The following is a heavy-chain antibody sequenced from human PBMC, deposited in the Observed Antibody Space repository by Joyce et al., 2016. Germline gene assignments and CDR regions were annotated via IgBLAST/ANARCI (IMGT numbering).Heavy chain of an antibody. CDR3: ARTTTVVTNPFDY. CDR2: IYTGGRT. J-gene: IGHJ4*02. D-gene: IGHD4-23*01. Sequence: EVQLVESGGGLVQPGGSLRLSCAASGFTVSSNYMSWVLQAPGKGLDWVAVIYTGGRTDYADSVKGRFTISRDTSKNQLSLQVSSLRAEDTAVYYCARTTTVVTNPFDYWGQGTLVTVSS. CDR1: GFTVSSNY. V-gene: IGHV3-66*02.